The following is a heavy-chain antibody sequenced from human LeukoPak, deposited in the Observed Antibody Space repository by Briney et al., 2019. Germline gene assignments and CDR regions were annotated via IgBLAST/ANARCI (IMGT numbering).Heavy chain of an antibody. Sequence: SETLSLTCTVSGGSISSYYWSWIRQPAGKGLEWIGRIYTRGSTNYNPSLQSRVTMSVDTSKNQFSLKLSSVTAADTAVYYCARDLSLELHAFDIWGQGTMVTVSS. CDR3: ARDLSLELHAFDI. V-gene: IGHV4-4*07. J-gene: IGHJ3*02. CDR2: IYTRGST. CDR1: GGSISSYY. D-gene: IGHD1-7*01.